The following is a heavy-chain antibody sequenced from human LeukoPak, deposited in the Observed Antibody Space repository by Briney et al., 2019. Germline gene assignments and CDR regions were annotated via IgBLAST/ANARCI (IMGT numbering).Heavy chain of an antibody. CDR2: INPSGGGT. V-gene: IGHV1-46*01. CDR1: GYTFTSYY. CDR3: ARSGDIVVVPAAIQRYYYYGMDV. Sequence: ASVKVSCKASGYTFTSYYMHWVRQAPGQGLEWMGIINPSGGGTSYAQKFQGRVTMTRDTSTSTVYMELSSLRSEDTAVYYCARSGDIVVVPAAIQRYYYYGMDVWGQGTTVTVSS. D-gene: IGHD2-2*01. J-gene: IGHJ6*02.